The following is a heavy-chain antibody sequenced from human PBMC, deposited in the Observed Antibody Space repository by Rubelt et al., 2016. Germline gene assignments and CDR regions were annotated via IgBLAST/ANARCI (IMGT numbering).Heavy chain of an antibody. CDR1: GGSMSMNS. D-gene: IGHD4-11*01. CDR3: ARLKTWLKDTTDYFYHGMDV. Sequence: TLSLTCTVSGGSMSMNSWSWIRQPPGKRLESIAYVYYGGRTHYNPSLKGRVTISGDRAKNQFSLRLSSLTAADTAVYYCARLKTWLKDTTDYFYHGMDVWGQGTTVTVSS. CDR2: VYYGGRT. V-gene: IGHV4-59*01. J-gene: IGHJ6*02.